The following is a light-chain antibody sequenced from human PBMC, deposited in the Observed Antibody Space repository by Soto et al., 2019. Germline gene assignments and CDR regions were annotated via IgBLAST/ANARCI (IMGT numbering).Light chain of an antibody. V-gene: IGLV2-14*01. CDR1: SSDVGGYDY. Sequence: QSVLTQPASVSGSPGQSITISCTGTSSDVGGYDYVSWYQHHPGKAPKLMIYEVSNRPSGVSNRFSGSKSGNTASLTISGLQAEDEGDYYCSSYTGSTLVFGTGTKVTVL. CDR2: EVS. J-gene: IGLJ1*01. CDR3: SSYTGSTLV.